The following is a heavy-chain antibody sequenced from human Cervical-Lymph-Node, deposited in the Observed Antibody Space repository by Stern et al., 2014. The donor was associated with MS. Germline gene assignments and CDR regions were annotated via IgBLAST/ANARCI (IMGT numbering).Heavy chain of an antibody. Sequence: EVQLVESGGGVLQPGGSLRLSCTASGFTVSRAYMTLVRQAPGKGLEWVSLITNVGSTFYTDCVKGRFTISRDDSKNTVYLHMTSLRAEDTAMYYCARDTSSPERSDWWGQGTLVTVSS. D-gene: IGHD1-1*01. CDR1: GFTVSRAY. J-gene: IGHJ4*02. CDR2: ITNVGST. CDR3: ARDTSSPERSDW. V-gene: IGHV3-53*01.